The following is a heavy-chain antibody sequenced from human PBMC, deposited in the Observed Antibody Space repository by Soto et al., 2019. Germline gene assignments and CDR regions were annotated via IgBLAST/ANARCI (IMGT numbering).Heavy chain of an antibody. CDR2: IYYSGST. CDR3: AREVAGRFDY. D-gene: IGHD6-19*01. CDR1: GGSISSYY. Sequence: QVQLQESGPGLVKPSETLSLTCTVSGGSISSYYWSWIRQPPGKGLEWIGYIYYSGSTNYNPSLKSRVTMSVDTSKNQFSLKLSSVTAADTAVYYCAREVAGRFDYWGQGTLVTVSS. V-gene: IGHV4-59*01. J-gene: IGHJ4*02.